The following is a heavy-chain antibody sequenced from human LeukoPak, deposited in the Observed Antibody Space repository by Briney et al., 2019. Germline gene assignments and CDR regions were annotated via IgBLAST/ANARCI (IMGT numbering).Heavy chain of an antibody. CDR2: IKSESVGGAM. CDR3: TTTYHYDSSGYSSYY. J-gene: IGHJ4*02. D-gene: IGHD3-22*01. Sequence: KTGGSLRLSCVVSGLTFSNAWMTWVRQAPGKGLEWVGRIKSESVGGAMDYAAPVKGRFTISRDDSKNTVYLQMNSLKTEDTALYYCTTTYHYDSSGYSSYYWGQGTLVTVSS. V-gene: IGHV3-15*01. CDR1: GLTFSNAW.